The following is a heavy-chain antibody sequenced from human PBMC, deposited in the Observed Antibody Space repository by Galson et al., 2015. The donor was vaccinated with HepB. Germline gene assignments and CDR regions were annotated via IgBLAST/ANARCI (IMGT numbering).Heavy chain of an antibody. CDR3: ARADAIGIWTIDY. CDR2: ISRDGSNE. V-gene: IGHV3-30*03. D-gene: IGHD1-1*01. J-gene: IGHJ4*02. CDR1: GFNFHEHS. Sequence: SLRLSCAASGFNFHEHSMHWVRQAPGKGLEWVAQISRDGSNEYSSDSVKGRFSISRGNSKNTVYLQMNSPRADDTSVYYCARADAIGIWTIDYWGQGALVTVSS.